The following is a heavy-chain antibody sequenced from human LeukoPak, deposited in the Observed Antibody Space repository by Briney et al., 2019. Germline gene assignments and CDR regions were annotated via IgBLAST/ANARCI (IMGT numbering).Heavy chain of an antibody. Sequence: SETLSLTCTVSGGSISSYYWSWIRQPPGKGLEWIGYIYYSGSTNYNPSLKSRVTISVDTSKNQFSLKLRSVTAADTAVYYCARFSQYYDSPTHYLDYWGRGILVTVSS. CDR3: ARFSQYYDSPTHYLDY. CDR1: GGSISSYY. D-gene: IGHD2/OR15-2a*01. CDR2: IYYSGST. J-gene: IGHJ4*02. V-gene: IGHV4-59*01.